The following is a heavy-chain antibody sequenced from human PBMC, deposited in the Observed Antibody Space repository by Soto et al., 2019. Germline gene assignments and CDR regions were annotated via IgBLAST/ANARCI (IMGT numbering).Heavy chain of an antibody. CDR2: ISSSGST. Sequence: QLQLQESGPGLVKPSETLSLTCTVSGGSISSSSYYWGWIRQPPGKGLEWIGSISSSGSTYYNPSLKSRVTISVDTSKNQFSLKLSSVTAADTAVYYCARHMKGYCSGGSCPFDYWGQGTLVTVSS. D-gene: IGHD2-15*01. CDR3: ARHMKGYCSGGSCPFDY. CDR1: GGSISSSSYY. V-gene: IGHV4-39*01. J-gene: IGHJ4*02.